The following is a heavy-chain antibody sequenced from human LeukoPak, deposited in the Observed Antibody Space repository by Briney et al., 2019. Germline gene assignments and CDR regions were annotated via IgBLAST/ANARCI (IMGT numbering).Heavy chain of an antibody. CDR3: ARDLYYYGSGSYYDVFDV. J-gene: IGHJ3*01. CDR1: GYTFSTYG. CDR2: ISAYKGNT. V-gene: IGHV1-18*01. Sequence: ASVKVSCKASGYTFSTYGISWVRQAPGQGLEWMGWISAYKGNTYYAQKLQGRVTMTTDTSTSTAYMELRSLRSNDTAIYYCARDLYYYGSGSYYDVFDVWGQGTMVTVSS. D-gene: IGHD3-10*01.